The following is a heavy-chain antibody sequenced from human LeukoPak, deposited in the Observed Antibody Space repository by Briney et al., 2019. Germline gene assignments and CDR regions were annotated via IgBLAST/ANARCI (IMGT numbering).Heavy chain of an antibody. V-gene: IGHV3-21*04. CDR1: GFTFSSYS. Sequence: PGGSLRLSCAASGFTFSSYSMNWVRQAPGKGLEWVSSISSSSSYIYYADSVKGRFTISRDNSKNTLYLQMNSLRAEDTAVYYCAKSAKLRFLGAFDPWGQGTLVTVSS. CDR3: AKSAKLRFLGAFDP. J-gene: IGHJ5*02. CDR2: ISSSSSYI. D-gene: IGHD3-3*01.